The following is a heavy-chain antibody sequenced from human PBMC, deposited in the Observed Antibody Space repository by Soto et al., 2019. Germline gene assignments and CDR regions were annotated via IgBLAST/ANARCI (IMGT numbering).Heavy chain of an antibody. CDR2: IKSKTDGGTT. Sequence: PGGSLRLSCAASGFTFSNAWMSWVRQAPGKGLEWVGRIKSKTDGGTTDYAAPVKGRFTISRDDSKNTLYLQMNSLKTEDTAVYYCTTDRTDCSSTSCYEYYYYMDVWGKGTTVTVSS. CDR1: GFTFSNAW. V-gene: IGHV3-15*01. CDR3: TTDRTDCSSTSCYEYYYYMDV. D-gene: IGHD2-2*01. J-gene: IGHJ6*03.